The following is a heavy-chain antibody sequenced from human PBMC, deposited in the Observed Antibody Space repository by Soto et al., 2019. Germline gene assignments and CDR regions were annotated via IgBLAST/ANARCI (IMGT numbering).Heavy chain of an antibody. CDR3: AREPYLPKARNDF. CDR1: GGTFSSYA. Sequence: SVKVACNASGGTFSSYAMSWVRQSPGQGREWMGGIIPIFGTANYAQKFQGRVTITADESTSTAYMELSSLRSEDTAIYFGAREPYLPKARNDFWGEGTLVTVSS. CDR2: IIPIFGTA. J-gene: IGHJ4*02. V-gene: IGHV1-69*13.